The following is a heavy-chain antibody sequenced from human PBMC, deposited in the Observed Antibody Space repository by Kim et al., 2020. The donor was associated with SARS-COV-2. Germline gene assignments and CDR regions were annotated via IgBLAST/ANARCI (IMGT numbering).Heavy chain of an antibody. CDR2: IYYSGST. D-gene: IGHD4-17*01. CDR1: GGSISSYY. J-gene: IGHJ6*02. V-gene: IGHV4-59*01. CDR3: ASGYDYGDYYYGMDV. Sequence: SETLSLTCTVSGGSISSYYWSWIRQPPGKGLEWIGYIYYSGSTNYNPSLKSRVTISVDTSKNQFSLKLSSVTAADTAVYYCASGYDYGDYYYGMDVWGQGTTVTVSS.